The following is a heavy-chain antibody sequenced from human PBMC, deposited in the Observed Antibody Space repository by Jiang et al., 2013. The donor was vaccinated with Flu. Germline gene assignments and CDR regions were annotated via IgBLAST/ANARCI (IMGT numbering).Heavy chain of an antibody. CDR1: GYTFTSYG. D-gene: IGHD2-15*01. Sequence: GAEVKKPGASVKVSCKASGYTFTSYGISWVRQAPGQGLEWMGWISAYNGNTNYAQKLQGRVTMTTDTSTSTAYVELRSLRSDDTAVYYCARVIGDCSGGSCYSYMDVWGKGTTVTVSS. CDR3: ARVIGDCSGGSCYSYMDV. J-gene: IGHJ6*03. CDR2: ISAYNGNT. V-gene: IGHV1-18*04.